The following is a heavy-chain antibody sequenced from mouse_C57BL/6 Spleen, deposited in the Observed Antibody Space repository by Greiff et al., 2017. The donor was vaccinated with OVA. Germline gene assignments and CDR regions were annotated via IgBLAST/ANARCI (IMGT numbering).Heavy chain of an antibody. J-gene: IGHJ3*01. CDR3: ARSAYYSNPWFAY. D-gene: IGHD2-5*01. CDR2: ISYSGST. Sequence: EVQLQQSGPGLAKPSQTLSLTCSVTGYSITSDYWNWIRKFPGNKLEYMGYISYSGSTYYNPSLKSRISITRDTSKNQYYLQLNSVTTEDTATYDCARSAYYSNPWFAYWGQGTLVTVSA. CDR1: GYSITSDY. V-gene: IGHV3-8*01.